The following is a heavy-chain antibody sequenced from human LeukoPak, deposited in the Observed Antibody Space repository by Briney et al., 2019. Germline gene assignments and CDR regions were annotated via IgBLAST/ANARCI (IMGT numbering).Heavy chain of an antibody. CDR1: GGSFSGYY. CDR3: ARGNARYYDVLTGYLH. V-gene: IGHV4-34*01. J-gene: IGHJ4*02. CDR2: INHSRRT. Sequence: SETLSLTCAVYGGSFSGYYWSWLRQPPGKGLEWIGEINHSRRTNYNPSLKSRVTISIDTSKDQFSLKLSSVTAADTAVYYCARGNARYYDVLTGYLHWGQGTLVTVSS. D-gene: IGHD3-9*01.